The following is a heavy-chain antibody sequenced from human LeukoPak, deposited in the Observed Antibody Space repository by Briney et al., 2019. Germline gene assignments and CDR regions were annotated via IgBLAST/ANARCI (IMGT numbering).Heavy chain of an antibody. V-gene: IGHV1-2*02. D-gene: IGHD2-2*01. CDR2: INPNSGGT. CDR3: ARNVVPAAQYYYYMDV. Sequence: ASVKVSCKASGYTFTGYYMHWVRQAPGQGLEWMGWINPNSGGTDYAQKFQGRVTMTRDTSISTAYMELSRLRSDDTAVYYCARNVVPAAQYYYYMDVWGEGTTVTVSS. J-gene: IGHJ6*03. CDR1: GYTFTGYY.